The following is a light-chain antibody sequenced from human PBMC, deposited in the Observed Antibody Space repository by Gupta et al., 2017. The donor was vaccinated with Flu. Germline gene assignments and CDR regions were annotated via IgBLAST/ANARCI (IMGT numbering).Light chain of an antibody. CDR2: WAS. Sequence: IEMTQSPDSLAVSLDERPTINCKSSQSVLYSSNNKNYLAWYQQKPGQPPKLLIYWASTRESGVPDRFSGSGSGTDFTLTISSLQAEDVAVYYCQQYYSTPYSFGQGTKLEIK. CDR3: QQYYSTPYS. J-gene: IGKJ2*03. CDR1: QSVLYSSNNKNY. V-gene: IGKV4-1*01.